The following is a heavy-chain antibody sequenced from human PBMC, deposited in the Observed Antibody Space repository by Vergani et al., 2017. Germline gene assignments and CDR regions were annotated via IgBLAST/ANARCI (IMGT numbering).Heavy chain of an antibody. Sequence: VQLVESAGGVVQPGGSLRLSCAASGFTFDDYAMHWVRQAPGKVLEWVSGISWNSGSIGYADSVKGRFTISRDNAKNSLYLQMNSLRAEDTAVYYCATKSCGTPGCQIGYFREWGQGTVVTVSS. CDR1: GFTFDDYA. D-gene: IGHD1-1*01. CDR2: ISWNSGSI. V-gene: IGHV3-9*01. CDR3: ATKSCGTPGCQIGYFRE. J-gene: IGHJ1*01.